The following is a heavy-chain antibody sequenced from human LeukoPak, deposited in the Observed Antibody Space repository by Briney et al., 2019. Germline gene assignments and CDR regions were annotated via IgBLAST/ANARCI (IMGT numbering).Heavy chain of an antibody. D-gene: IGHD3-3*01. CDR3: ARVGGAYYDFWSGYYRGNDWFDP. CDR2: IYTSGST. J-gene: IGHJ5*02. CDR1: GGSLSSGSYY. V-gene: IGHV4-61*02. Sequence: PSETLSLTCTVSGGSLSSGSYYWSWIRQPAGKGLEWIGRIYTSGSTNYNPSLKSRVTISVDTSKNQFTLKLSSVPAADTAVYYCARVGGAYYDFWSGYYRGNDWFDPWGQGTLVTVSS.